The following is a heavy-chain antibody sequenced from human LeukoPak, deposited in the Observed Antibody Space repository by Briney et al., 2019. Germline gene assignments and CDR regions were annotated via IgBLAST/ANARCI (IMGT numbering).Heavy chain of an antibody. Sequence: GGSLKLSCAASGFTFSGSAMHWVRQASGKGLEWVGRIRSKANSCATAYAASVKGRFTISRDDSKNTAYLQMNSLKTEDTAVYYCTTLYYSSSSVYWGQGTLVTVSS. CDR2: IRSKANSCAT. J-gene: IGHJ4*02. CDR3: TTLYYSSSSVY. D-gene: IGHD6-6*01. CDR1: GFTFSGSA. V-gene: IGHV3-73*01.